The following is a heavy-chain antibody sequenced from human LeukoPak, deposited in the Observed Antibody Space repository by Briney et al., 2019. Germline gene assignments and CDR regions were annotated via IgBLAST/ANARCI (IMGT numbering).Heavy chain of an antibody. CDR3: ARGVYGVGVREDAFDI. V-gene: IGHV3-66*01. D-gene: IGHD6-13*01. Sequence: GGSLRLSCAASGSTVSSNYMSWVRQAPGKGLEWVSVIYSGGSTYYADSVKGRFTISRDNSKNTLYLQMNSLRAEDTAVYYCARGVYGVGVREDAFDIWGQGTMVTVSS. CDR1: GSTVSSNY. J-gene: IGHJ3*02. CDR2: IYSGGST.